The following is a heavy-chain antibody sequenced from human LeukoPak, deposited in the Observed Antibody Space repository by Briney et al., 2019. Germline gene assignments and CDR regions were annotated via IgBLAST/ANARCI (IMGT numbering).Heavy chain of an antibody. CDR2: FYYSGST. D-gene: IGHD1-1*01. V-gene: IGHV4-39*01. CDR3: ARRRNGVPYCFDY. CDR1: GGSISTSDYY. J-gene: IGHJ4*02. Sequence: PSETLSLTCTVSGGSISTSDYYWGWIRQPPGKGLEWIGSFYYSGSTYYNPSLKSRLTISVDTSNNQFSLRLTSVTAADTAVYYCARRRNGVPYCFDYWGQGTLVTVSS.